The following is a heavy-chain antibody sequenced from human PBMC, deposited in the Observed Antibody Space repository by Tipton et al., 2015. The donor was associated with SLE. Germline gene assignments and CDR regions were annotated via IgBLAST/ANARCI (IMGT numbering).Heavy chain of an antibody. J-gene: IGHJ4*02. V-gene: IGHV4-30-4*01. Sequence: LRLSCTVSGGSISSGDYYWSWIRQPPGKGLEWIGYIYYSGSTYYNPSLKSRVTISVDTSKNQFSLKLSSVTAADTAVYYCARESHRPGAERTGTTSLWGQGTLVTVSS. CDR1: GGSISSGDYY. CDR2: IYYSGST. CDR3: ARESHRPGAERTGTTSL. D-gene: IGHD1-7*01.